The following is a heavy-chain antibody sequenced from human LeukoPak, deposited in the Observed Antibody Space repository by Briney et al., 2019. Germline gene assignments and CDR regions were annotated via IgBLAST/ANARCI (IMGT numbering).Heavy chain of an antibody. D-gene: IGHD3-9*01. V-gene: IGHV7-4-1*02. CDR3: ARGYYDILTGYSAFDP. Sequence: GASVKVSCKASGYTFTSYAMNWVRQAPGQGLEWMGWINTNTGNPTYAQGFTGRSVFSLDTSVSTAYLQISSLKAEDTAVYYCARGYYDILTGYSAFDPWGQGTLVTVSS. CDR2: INTNTGNP. J-gene: IGHJ5*02. CDR1: GYTFTSYA.